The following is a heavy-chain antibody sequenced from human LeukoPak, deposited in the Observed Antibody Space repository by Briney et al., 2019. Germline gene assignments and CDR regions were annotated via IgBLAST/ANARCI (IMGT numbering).Heavy chain of an antibody. V-gene: IGHV3-11*01. D-gene: IGHD5-12*01. CDR1: GFTFSDYY. Sequence: GGSLRLSCAASGFTFSDYYMSWIRQAPGKGLEWVSYISSSGSTIYYADSVKGRFTISRDNAKNSLYLQMNSLRAEDTAVYYCANHHHVGYSGYDLNFDYWGQGTLVTVSS. CDR2: ISSSGSTI. CDR3: ANHHHVGYSGYDLNFDY. J-gene: IGHJ4*02.